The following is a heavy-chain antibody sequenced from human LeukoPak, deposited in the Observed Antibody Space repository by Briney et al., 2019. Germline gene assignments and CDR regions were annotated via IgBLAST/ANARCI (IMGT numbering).Heavy chain of an antibody. CDR2: ISGSGGST. CDR3: ARDWGSSGYYDAIDH. D-gene: IGHD3-22*01. J-gene: IGHJ4*02. V-gene: IGHV3-23*01. Sequence: GGSLRLSCAASGFTFSSYAMNWVRQAPGKGLEWVSTISGSGGSTYYADSVKGRFTISRDNSKNTLYLQMNSLRAEDTAVYYCARDWGSSGYYDAIDHWGQGTLVTVSS. CDR1: GFTFSSYA.